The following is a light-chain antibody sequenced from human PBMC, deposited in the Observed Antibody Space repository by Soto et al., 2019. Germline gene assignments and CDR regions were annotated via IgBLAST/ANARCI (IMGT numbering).Light chain of an antibody. CDR3: QQYNSFWT. J-gene: IGKJ1*01. Sequence: DLQITQSPSTLSASVGARVIISCRASQSISRWLAWYQQKPGKAPKLLIYGASSLENGVPFRFSGRGSGTVFTLSISSLQPDDYATYDCQQYNSFWTFGQGTKVDI. V-gene: IGKV1-5*01. CDR2: GAS. CDR1: QSISRW.